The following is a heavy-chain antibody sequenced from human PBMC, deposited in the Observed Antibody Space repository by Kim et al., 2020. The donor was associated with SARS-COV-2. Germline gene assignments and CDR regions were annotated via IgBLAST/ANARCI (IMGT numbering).Heavy chain of an antibody. V-gene: IGHV4-59*13. J-gene: IGHJ4*02. Sequence: SETLSLTCTVSGGSISNYYWNWIRQPPGKELEWMGYIFYSGTTKYNPSLKSRVTISLDTSKNQFSLKLTSVTAADTAVYFCARGGTNQLAQVWGQGTLVT. CDR2: IFYSGTT. CDR3: ARGGTNQLAQV. D-gene: IGHD2-2*01. CDR1: GGSISNYY.